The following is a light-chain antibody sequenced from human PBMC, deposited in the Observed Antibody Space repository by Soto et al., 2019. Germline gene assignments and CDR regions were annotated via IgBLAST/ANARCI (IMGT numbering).Light chain of an antibody. V-gene: IGKV3-11*01. CDR2: GAS. Sequence: EVVLTQSPATLSLSPGDRAALSCKASQSVHNYLAWYQQKPGQAPRLLIYGASNRAAGIPARFSGSGSGTDFTLTINSLEPEDFAVYYCQQRSNWWTFGQGTKVDIK. CDR1: QSVHNY. CDR3: QQRSNWWT. J-gene: IGKJ1*01.